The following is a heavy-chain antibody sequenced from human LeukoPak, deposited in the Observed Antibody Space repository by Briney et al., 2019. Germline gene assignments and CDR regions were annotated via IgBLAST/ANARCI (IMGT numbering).Heavy chain of an antibody. CDR1: GFSFRKYW. CDR3: ATSGGSGWSRDINWFDP. V-gene: IGHV3-7*01. J-gene: IGHJ5*02. CDR2: IQQDGSET. Sequence: PGGSLRLSCAASGFSFRKYWMSWVRQAPGEGLEWVANIQQDGSETYYVDSVKGRFTISRDNAKNSLYLQMNSLRADDTAVYYCATSGGSGWSRDINWFDPWGQGTLVTVSS. D-gene: IGHD6-19*01.